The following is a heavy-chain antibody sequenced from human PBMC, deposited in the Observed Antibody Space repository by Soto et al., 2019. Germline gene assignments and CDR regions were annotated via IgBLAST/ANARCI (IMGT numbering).Heavy chain of an antibody. V-gene: IGHV4-34*01. J-gene: IGHJ4*02. CDR1: GGSFSGYY. CDR2: INHSGST. Sequence: PSETLSLTCAVYGGSFSGYYWSWIRQPPGKGLEWIGEINHSGSTNYNPSLKSRVTISVDTSKNQFSLKLSSVTAADTAVYYCARGPRYYDILTGYKYWGQGTLVTVSS. CDR3: ARGPRYYDILTGYKY. D-gene: IGHD3-9*01.